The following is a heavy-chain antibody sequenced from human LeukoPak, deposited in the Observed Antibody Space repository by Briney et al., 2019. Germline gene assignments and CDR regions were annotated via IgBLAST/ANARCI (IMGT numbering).Heavy chain of an antibody. CDR1: GGTFSSYT. Sequence: SVKVSCKASGGTFSSYTISWVRQAPGQGLEWMGRITPILGIANYAQKFQGRVTITADKSTSTAYMELSSLRSEDTAVYYCARGSTVTPFDYWGQGTLVTVSS. D-gene: IGHD4-17*01. J-gene: IGHJ4*02. CDR2: ITPILGIA. V-gene: IGHV1-69*02. CDR3: ARGSTVTPFDY.